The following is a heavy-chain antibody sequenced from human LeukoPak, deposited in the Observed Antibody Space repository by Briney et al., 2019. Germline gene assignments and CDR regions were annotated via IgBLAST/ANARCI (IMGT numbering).Heavy chain of an antibody. CDR3: ATSHDVKTAPYDL. D-gene: IGHD2-21*01. CDR1: GGSISSYC. J-gene: IGHJ5*02. Sequence: PSETLSLTCTVSGGSISSYCWSWVRQSPGKGLEWIGYIFTSGRTDYNPSLKSRVTMSVDASKNQLSMELRFLTAADTAVYYCATSHDVKTAPYDLWGQGTLVTVSS. V-gene: IGHV4-4*09. CDR2: IFTSGRT.